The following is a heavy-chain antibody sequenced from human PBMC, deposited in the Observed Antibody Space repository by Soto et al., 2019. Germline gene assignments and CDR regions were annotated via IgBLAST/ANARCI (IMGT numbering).Heavy chain of an antibody. Sequence: PVGSLRLSCAASGFTFSSYGMHWVRQAPGKGLEWVAVISYDGSNKYYADSVKGRFTISRDNSKNTLYLQMNSLRAEDTAVYYCAKDHNYGDYYYYYYGMDVSGQGTTVTVSS. V-gene: IGHV3-30*18. J-gene: IGHJ6*02. CDR1: GFTFSSYG. CDR3: AKDHNYGDYYYYYYGMDV. CDR2: ISYDGSNK. D-gene: IGHD4-17*01.